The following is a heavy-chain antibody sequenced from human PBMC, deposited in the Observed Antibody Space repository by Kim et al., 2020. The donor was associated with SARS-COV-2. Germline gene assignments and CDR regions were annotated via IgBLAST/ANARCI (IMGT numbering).Heavy chain of an antibody. Sequence: GGSLRLSCAASGFTFSSYSMNWVRQAPGKGLEWVSSISSSSSYIYYADSVKGRFTISRDNAKNSLYLQMNSLRAEDTAVYYCAREGRGEAGSIDYWGQGTLVTVSS. J-gene: IGHJ4*02. V-gene: IGHV3-21*01. CDR2: ISSSSSYI. CDR1: GFTFSSYS. CDR3: AREGRGEAGSIDY. D-gene: IGHD3-16*01.